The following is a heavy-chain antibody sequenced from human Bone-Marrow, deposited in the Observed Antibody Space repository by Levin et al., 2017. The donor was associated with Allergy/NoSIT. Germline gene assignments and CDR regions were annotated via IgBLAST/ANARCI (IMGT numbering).Heavy chain of an antibody. J-gene: IGHJ4*02. V-gene: IGHV3-23*01. CDR3: AKSRSDIVTSIPGD. CDR2: ITGSSSNT. Sequence: QTGGSLRLSCAASGFSFSTYAMTWVRQAPGKGLEWVSTITGSSSNTYYADSVKGRFTISRDNSKNTLFLQMNGLRADDTAIYYCAKSRSDIVTSIPGDWGQGTRVTVSS. CDR1: GFSFSTYA. D-gene: IGHD5-12*01.